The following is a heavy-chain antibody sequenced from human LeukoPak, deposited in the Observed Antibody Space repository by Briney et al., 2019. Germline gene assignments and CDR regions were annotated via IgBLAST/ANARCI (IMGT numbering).Heavy chain of an antibody. D-gene: IGHD2-8*02. CDR1: GFTFSRYW. CDR2: MNTDGSRI. J-gene: IGHJ4*02. CDR3: ASDFTGRDDY. Sequence: GGSLRLSCAASGFTFSRYWMHWVRQAPGKGLVWVSRMNTDGSRIDYADSVKGRFTISRDNAKNPLYLQMNSLGAEDTAVYSCASDFTGRDDYWGQGTLVTVSS. V-gene: IGHV3-74*01.